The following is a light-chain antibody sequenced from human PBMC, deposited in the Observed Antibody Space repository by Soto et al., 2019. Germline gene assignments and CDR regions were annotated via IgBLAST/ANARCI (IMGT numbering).Light chain of an antibody. J-gene: IGKJ1*01. V-gene: IGKV3-20*01. Sequence: EIVLTQSPGTLSLSPGERATLSCRASQSVSSSYLAWYQQKPGQAPMLLIYGSSSRATGIPDRFSGSGSGVDLTLTIRRLEPEVLAVYYWQQYRSSSWMFVQGTKVEIK. CDR1: QSVSSSY. CDR2: GSS. CDR3: QQYRSSSWM.